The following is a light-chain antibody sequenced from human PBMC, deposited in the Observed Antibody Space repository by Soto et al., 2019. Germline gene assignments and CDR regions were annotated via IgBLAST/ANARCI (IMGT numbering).Light chain of an antibody. Sequence: QSALTQPASVSGSPGQSITISCTGTSSDVGSYNLVSWYQQHPGKAPKLMIYEVTKWPSGVSNRFSGSKSGNTASLTISGLQAEDEADYYCSSYAGSSPFYVFGTGTKLTVL. CDR3: SSYAGSSPFYV. V-gene: IGLV2-23*02. CDR2: EVT. J-gene: IGLJ1*01. CDR1: SSDVGSYNL.